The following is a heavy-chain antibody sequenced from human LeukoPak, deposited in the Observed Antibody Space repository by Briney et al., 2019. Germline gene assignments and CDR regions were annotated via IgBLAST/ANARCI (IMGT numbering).Heavy chain of an antibody. D-gene: IGHD5-24*01. J-gene: IGHJ6*04. CDR1: GVPISSVPYY. CDR3: ARDKGDYFYYGLDV. Sequence: SQTLSLTCSVSGVPISSVPYYWTWIRQHPGKGLEWIGYIYYSGSTYYNPSLESRVTISVDMSKNQFPLKLSSVTAADTAVYYCARDKGDYFYYGLDVWGKGTTVTVSS. V-gene: IGHV4-31*03. CDR2: IYYSGST.